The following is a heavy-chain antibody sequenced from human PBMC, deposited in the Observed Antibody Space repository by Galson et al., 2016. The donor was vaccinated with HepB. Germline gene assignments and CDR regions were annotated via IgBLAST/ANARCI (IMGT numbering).Heavy chain of an antibody. V-gene: IGHV3-23*01. Sequence: SLRLSCAASGFRFGSYAMSWVRQAPGKGLEWVSTISGSGGSTYYADSVKGRFTFSRENSKNTLYLQMNSVSPEDTAVYYCAKVTGGSVAAKDYWGQGTLVTVSS. J-gene: IGHJ4*02. CDR2: ISGSGGST. CDR3: AKVTGGSVAAKDY. D-gene: IGHD6-19*01. CDR1: GFRFGSYA.